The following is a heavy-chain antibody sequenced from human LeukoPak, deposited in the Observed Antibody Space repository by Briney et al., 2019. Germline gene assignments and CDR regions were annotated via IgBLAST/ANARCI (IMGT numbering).Heavy chain of an antibody. J-gene: IGHJ6*02. CDR3: AREAVQLWLQGSYYYGMDV. D-gene: IGHD5-18*01. Sequence: ASVKVSCKASGYTFTSYGISWVRQAPGQGLEWMGWISAYNGNTNYAQKFQGRVTMTRDTSTSTVYMELSSLRSEDTAVYYCAREAVQLWLQGSYYYGMDVWGQGTTVTVSS. CDR2: ISAYNGNT. CDR1: GYTFTSYG. V-gene: IGHV1-18*01.